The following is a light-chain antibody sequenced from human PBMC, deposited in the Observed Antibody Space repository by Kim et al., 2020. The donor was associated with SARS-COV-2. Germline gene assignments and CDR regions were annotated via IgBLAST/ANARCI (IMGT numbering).Light chain of an antibody. V-gene: IGKV1-5*03. CDR3: QQYNGT. J-gene: IGKJ2*01. CDR1: QSISSW. Sequence: DIQMTQYPSTLSASVGDRVTITCRASQSISSWLAWYQQKPGKAPKLLIYKASNLESGVPSRFSGSGSGTEFTLTISSLQPDDFATYYCQQYNGTFGQGTKLEI. CDR2: KAS.